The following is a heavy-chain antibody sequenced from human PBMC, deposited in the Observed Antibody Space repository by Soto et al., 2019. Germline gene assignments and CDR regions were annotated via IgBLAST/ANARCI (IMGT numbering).Heavy chain of an antibody. V-gene: IGHV4-59*01. D-gene: IGHD3-22*01. CDR3: ASGFRYYYDRSGYYND. J-gene: IGHJ4*02. CDR1: GGSISSYY. Sequence: SETLSLTCTVSGGSISSYYWSWIRQPPGKGLEWIGYIYYSGSTNYNPSLKSRVTISVDTSKNQFSLKLSSVTAADTAVYYCASGFRYYYDRSGYYNDWGQGTLVTVSS. CDR2: IYYSGST.